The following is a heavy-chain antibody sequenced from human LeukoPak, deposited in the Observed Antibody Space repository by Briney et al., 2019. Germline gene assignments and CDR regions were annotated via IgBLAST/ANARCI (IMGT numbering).Heavy chain of an antibody. J-gene: IGHJ4*01. V-gene: IGHV3-23*01. Sequence: PGGSLRLSCAASGFTFSNSAMSWVRQAPGKGLEWVSTLSGSGITTYYADSVTGRFTISRDNSKNTLYLQMNSLRAEDTAVYYCAKGIYSSGWSYFDCWDHGTLVTVSS. CDR3: AKGIYSSGWSYFDC. CDR1: GFTFSNSA. D-gene: IGHD6-19*01. CDR2: LSGSGITT.